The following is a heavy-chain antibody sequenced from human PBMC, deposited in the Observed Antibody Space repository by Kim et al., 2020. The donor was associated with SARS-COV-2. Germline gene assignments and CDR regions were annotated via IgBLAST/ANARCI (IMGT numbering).Heavy chain of an antibody. D-gene: IGHD6-13*01. J-gene: IGHJ4*02. CDR1: GFTFDAYA. CDR2: ISWNSGSI. CDR3: AKQQVTKAGRGFDY. Sequence: GGSLRLSCAASGFTFDAYAMHWVRQAPGKGLEWVSGISWNSGSIGYADSVKGRFTISRDNAKNSLYLQMNSLRAEDTALYYCAKQQVTKAGRGFDYWGQGTLVTVSS. V-gene: IGHV3-9*01.